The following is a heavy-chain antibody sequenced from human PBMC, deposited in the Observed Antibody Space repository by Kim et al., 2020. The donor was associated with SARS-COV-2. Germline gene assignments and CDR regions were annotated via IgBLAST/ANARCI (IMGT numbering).Heavy chain of an antibody. CDR3: AKVVSAAAATGDAFDV. V-gene: IGHV3-74*01. J-gene: IGHJ3*01. D-gene: IGHD6-13*01. Sequence: DSVKRRFTISRDKAKDTVYLQINSLRDEDTAVYYCAKVVSAAAATGDAFDVWGQGTRVTVSS.